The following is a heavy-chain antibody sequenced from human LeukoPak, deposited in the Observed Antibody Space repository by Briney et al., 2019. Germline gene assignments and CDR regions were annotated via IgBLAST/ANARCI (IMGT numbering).Heavy chain of an antibody. D-gene: IGHD3-9*01. CDR3: ARDPRKLRYFDWLSWGAFDI. CDR2: INHSGST. V-gene: IGHV4-34*01. J-gene: IGHJ3*02. CDR1: GGSFSGYY. Sequence: PSETLSLTCAVYGGSFSGYYWSWIRQPPGKGLEWIGEINHSGSTNYNPSLKSRVTISVDTSKNQFSLKLSSVTAADTVVYYCARDPRKLRYFDWLSWGAFDIWGQGAMVTVSS.